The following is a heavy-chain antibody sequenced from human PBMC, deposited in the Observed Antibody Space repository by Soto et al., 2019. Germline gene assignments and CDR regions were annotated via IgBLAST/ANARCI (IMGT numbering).Heavy chain of an antibody. V-gene: IGHV3-23*01. CDR2: TSGSGVST. CDR3: AKVVRDGFRDGMDV. Sequence: GGSLRLSCAASGFTFSSYAMTWVRQAPGKGLEWVSGTSGSGVSTYYADSVKGRFTISRDNSKNTLYLQMNSLRAEDTAMYYCAKVVRDGFRDGMDVWGQGTTVTVSS. J-gene: IGHJ6*02. CDR1: GFTFSSYA.